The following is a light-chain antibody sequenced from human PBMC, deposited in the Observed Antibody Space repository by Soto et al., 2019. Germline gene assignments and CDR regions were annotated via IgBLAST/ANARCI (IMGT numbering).Light chain of an antibody. V-gene: IGLV1-40*01. Sequence: PSVSGAPGQRITISCTGSSSNIGANYDVHWYRQVPGTAPKLLMSGDNNRPSGVADRFSGSKSGTSASLAITRLQAEDEADYYCQSYDSSLNRVFGTGTKVTVL. CDR1: SSNIGANYD. J-gene: IGLJ1*01. CDR3: QSYDSSLNRV. CDR2: GDN.